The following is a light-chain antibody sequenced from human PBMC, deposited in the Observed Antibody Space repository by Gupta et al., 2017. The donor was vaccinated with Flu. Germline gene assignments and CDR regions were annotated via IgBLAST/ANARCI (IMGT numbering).Light chain of an antibody. J-gene: IGLJ2*01. Sequence: NFLLTQPHSVSESPGKTVTISCARSSGSIAFNYVQWYPQRPGSSPTTVIFEDTRRPSGVPDRASGSVDSSSTSASLTIPGLKTDEEADYYCQSYDSNNNRVVFGGGTKLTVL. CDR2: EDT. CDR3: QSYDSNNNRVV. V-gene: IGLV6-57*01. CDR1: SGSIAFNY.